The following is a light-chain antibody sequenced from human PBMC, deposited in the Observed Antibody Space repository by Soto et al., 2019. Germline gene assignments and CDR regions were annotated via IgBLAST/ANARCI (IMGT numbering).Light chain of an antibody. CDR3: QQSYGTHQLT. CDR2: GVS. CDR1: QSISTY. J-gene: IGKJ4*02. V-gene: IGKV1-39*01. Sequence: DIQMTQSLPSLSASVGDRVNITCRASQSISTYLHWYQQKPGKVPNLLIYGVSTLQGGAPSRFGGSGSGTDFRLNIVNQQPEYSPTYYCQQSYGTHQLTFGGGTRVEIK.